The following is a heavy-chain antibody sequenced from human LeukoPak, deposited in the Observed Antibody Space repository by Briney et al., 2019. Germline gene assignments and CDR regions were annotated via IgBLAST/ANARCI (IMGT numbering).Heavy chain of an antibody. Sequence: PGGSLRLSCAASGFTFSSYDMHWVRHATGKGLEWVSAIGTAGDTYYPGSVKGRFTISRENAKNSLYLQMNSLRAGDTAVYYCARSSGTGRGFDYWGREPWSPSPQ. V-gene: IGHV3-13*01. J-gene: IGHJ4*02. CDR1: GFTFSSYD. CDR3: ARSSGTGRGFDY. D-gene: IGHD6-19*01. CDR2: IGTAGDT.